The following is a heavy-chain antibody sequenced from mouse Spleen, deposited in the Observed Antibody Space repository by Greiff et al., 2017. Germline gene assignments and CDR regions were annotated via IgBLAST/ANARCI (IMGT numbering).Heavy chain of an antibody. CDR1: GFNIKDTY. CDR2: IDPANGNT. V-gene: IGHV14-3*02. J-gene: IGHJ2*01. D-gene: IGHD2-2*01. CDR3: ALWLRRGGFDY. Sequence: EVQLQQSGAELVKPGASVKLSCTASGFNIKDTYMHWVKQRPEQGLEWIGRIDPANGNTKYDPKFQGKATITADTSSNTAYLQLSSLTSEDTAVYYCALWLRRGGFDYWGQGTTLTVSS.